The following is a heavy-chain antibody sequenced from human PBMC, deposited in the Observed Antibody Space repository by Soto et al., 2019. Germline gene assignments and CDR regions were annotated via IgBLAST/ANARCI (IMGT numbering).Heavy chain of an antibody. V-gene: IGHV3-23*01. CDR3: AKDLHWYGMDV. CDR2: TSPASDNT. J-gene: IGHJ6*02. D-gene: IGHD1-1*01. Sequence: EVQLLESGGGLVQPGGSLRLSCVASGFHFRGYYMAWVRQAPGKGPEWVSGTSPASDNTKSADSVKGRFTISRDNSKNTLFLQMDSLRAEDTAVYYCAKDLHWYGMDVWGQGTTVTVSS. CDR1: GFHFRGYY.